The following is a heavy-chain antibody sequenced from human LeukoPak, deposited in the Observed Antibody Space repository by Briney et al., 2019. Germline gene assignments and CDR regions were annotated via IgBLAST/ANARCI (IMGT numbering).Heavy chain of an antibody. V-gene: IGHV4-38-2*02. CDR1: GYSVSSGYY. CDR2: IYHSGST. J-gene: IGHJ5*02. CDR3: ARGQARLSWFDP. D-gene: IGHD6-19*01. Sequence: SETLSLTCTVSGYSVSSGYYWGWIRQPPGKGLEWIGTIYHSGSTYYKPSLKSRVTISVDTSKNQFSLKLSSVTAADTAVYYCARGQARLSWFDPWGQGTLVTVSS.